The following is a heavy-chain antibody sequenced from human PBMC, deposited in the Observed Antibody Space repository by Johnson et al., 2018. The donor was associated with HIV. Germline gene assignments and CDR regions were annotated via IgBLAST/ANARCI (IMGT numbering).Heavy chain of an antibody. Sequence: QVQLVESGGGLVQPGGSLRLSCAASGFTFSSYAMHWVRQAPAKGLEWVAVISYDGSNKYYADSVKGRFTISRDNSKNTLYLQMNSLRAEDTAVYYCAKGFFELDDAFDIWGQGTMVTVSS. D-gene: IGHD3/OR15-3a*01. J-gene: IGHJ3*02. CDR3: AKGFFELDDAFDI. V-gene: IGHV3-30*04. CDR2: ISYDGSNK. CDR1: GFTFSSYA.